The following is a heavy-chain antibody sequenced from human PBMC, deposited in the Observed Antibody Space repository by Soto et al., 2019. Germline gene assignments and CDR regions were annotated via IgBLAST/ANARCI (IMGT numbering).Heavy chain of an antibody. CDR3: AKGMPPIFTIFGVAVDY. CDR1: GFTFSSYA. V-gene: IGHV3-23*01. D-gene: IGHD3-3*01. CDR2: ISGSGGST. Sequence: GGSLRLSCAASGFTFSSYAMSWVRQAPGKGLEWVSAISGSGGSTYYADSVKGRFTISRDNSKNTMYLQMNSLRAEDTAVYYCAKGMPPIFTIFGVAVDYWGQGTLVTVSS. J-gene: IGHJ4*02.